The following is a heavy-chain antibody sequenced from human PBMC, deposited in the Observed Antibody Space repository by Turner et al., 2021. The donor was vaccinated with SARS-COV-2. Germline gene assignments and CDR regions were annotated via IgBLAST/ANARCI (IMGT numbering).Heavy chain of an antibody. CDR3: ARVRYDSTGYPFDP. J-gene: IGHJ5*02. Sequence: QVRLQESGPGLVKPSETLSLTCTVSGDSITGYFWNWIRQPPGKGLAWIGYIYNSGRTNYNPSLKSRVTISVDTSKNQFSLKLSSVSAADTAVYYCARVRYDSTGYPFDPWGQGTLVTVSS. CDR1: GDSITGYF. CDR2: IYNSGRT. D-gene: IGHD3-22*01. V-gene: IGHV4-59*01.